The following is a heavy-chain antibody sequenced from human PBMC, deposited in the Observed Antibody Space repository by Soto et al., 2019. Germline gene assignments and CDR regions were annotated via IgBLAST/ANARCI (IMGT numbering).Heavy chain of an antibody. CDR3: ARRGGDYYDSSGYYYGYMEVDY. CDR1: GGSISSGGYY. CDR2: IYYSGST. V-gene: IGHV4-31*03. D-gene: IGHD3-22*01. J-gene: IGHJ4*02. Sequence: QVQLQESGPGLVKPSQTLSLTCTVSGGSISSGGYYWSWIRQHPGKGLEWIGYIYYSGSTYYNPSLKSRVTISVDTSKNQFSLTLSSVTAADTAVYYCARRGGDYYDSSGYYYGYMEVDYWGQGTLVTVSS.